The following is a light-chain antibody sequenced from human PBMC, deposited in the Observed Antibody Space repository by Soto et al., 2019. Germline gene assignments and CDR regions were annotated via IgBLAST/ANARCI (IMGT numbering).Light chain of an antibody. CDR1: QSVSSSY. V-gene: IGKV3-20*01. CDR3: QQYGSSPYT. Sequence: EIVLTQSPGTLSLSPGERATLSCRASQSVSSSYLAWYQQKPGQAPRLLIYGASSRATGIPDRFGGSGSRTDFTLTISRLEPEDFAVYYCQQYGSSPYTFGQGTKLEIK. J-gene: IGKJ2*01. CDR2: GAS.